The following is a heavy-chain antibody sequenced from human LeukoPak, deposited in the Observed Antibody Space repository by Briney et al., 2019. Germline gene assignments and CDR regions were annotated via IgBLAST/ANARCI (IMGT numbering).Heavy chain of an antibody. CDR2: IIPIFGTA. J-gene: IGHJ4*02. CDR3: ATEWLAVAGTRYFDY. D-gene: IGHD6-19*01. CDR1: GGTFSSYA. Sequence: SVKVSCKASGGTFSSYAISWVRQAPGQGLEWMGRIIPIFGTANYEQKFQGRVTITTDESTSTDYMELSSLRSEDTAVYYCATEWLAVAGTRYFDYWGQGTLVTVSS. V-gene: IGHV1-69*05.